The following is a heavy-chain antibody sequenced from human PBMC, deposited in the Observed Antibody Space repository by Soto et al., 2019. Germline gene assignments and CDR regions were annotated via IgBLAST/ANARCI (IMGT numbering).Heavy chain of an antibody. J-gene: IGHJ6*02. CDR1: GGTFSSYA. D-gene: IGHD4-17*01. CDR2: IIPIFGTA. CDR3: ARDPLNDYGDPKGGMDV. Sequence: SVKVSCKASGGTFSSYAISWVRQAPGQGLERMGGIIPIFGTANYAQKFQGRVTITADESTSTAYMELSSLRSEDTAVYYCARDPLNDYGDPKGGMDVWGQGSTVTVSS. V-gene: IGHV1-69*13.